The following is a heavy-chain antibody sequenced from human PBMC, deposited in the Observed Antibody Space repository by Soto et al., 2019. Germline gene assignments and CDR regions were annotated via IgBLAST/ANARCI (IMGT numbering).Heavy chain of an antibody. Sequence: SETLSLTCTVSGGSISSYYWSWIRQPPGKGLEWIGYIYYSGSTNYNPSLKSRVTISVDTSKNQFSLKLSSVTAADTAVYYCARGTIVLMVYAPGGWFDPWGQGTLVTVSS. CDR3: ARGTIVLMVYAPGGWFDP. J-gene: IGHJ5*02. CDR1: GGSISSYY. D-gene: IGHD2-8*01. CDR2: IYYSGST. V-gene: IGHV4-59*12.